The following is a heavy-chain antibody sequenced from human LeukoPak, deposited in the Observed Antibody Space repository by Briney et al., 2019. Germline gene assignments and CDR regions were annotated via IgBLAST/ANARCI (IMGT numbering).Heavy chain of an antibody. CDR3: ARRRYYDGSGYLE. D-gene: IGHD3-22*01. J-gene: IGHJ1*01. Sequence: SETLSLTCSVSGDSVSRSDTYWDWIRQPPGKGLEWIGTIYYSGRTYYSPSLKSRVTMSVDPYNNQFSLNLRSVTAADTALYYCARRRYYDGSGYLEWGQGTLLSVSS. V-gene: IGHV4-39*01. CDR2: IYYSGRT. CDR1: GDSVSRSDTY.